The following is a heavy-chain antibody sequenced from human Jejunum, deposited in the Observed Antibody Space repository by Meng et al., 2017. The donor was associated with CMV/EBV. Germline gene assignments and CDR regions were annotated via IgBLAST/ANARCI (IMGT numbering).Heavy chain of an antibody. V-gene: IGHV3-23*01. D-gene: IGHD5-18*01. CDR2: IDSSDRT. Sequence: SGFACSSFAMTWVRQAPGKGLEWVSTIDSSDRTYYADSVRGRFTISRDNSMNTLHLQMNSLRAEDTAVYYCAKSLVDTAMDLDEWSQETLVTVSS. J-gene: IGHJ4*02. CDR3: AKSLVDTAMDLDE. CDR1: GFACSSFA.